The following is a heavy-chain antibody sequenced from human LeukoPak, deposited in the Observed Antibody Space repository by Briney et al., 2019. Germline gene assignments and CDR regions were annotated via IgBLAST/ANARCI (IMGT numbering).Heavy chain of an antibody. CDR2: IYNGGTT. CDR1: GVTSNY. Sequence: GGSLRLSCAASGVTSNYMTWVRQARGKGLEWVSVIYNGGTTYYADSVKGRFTISRDNSKSTLFLYLQMDSPRTDDTAVYYCAGGGEAARSLDYWGQGTLVTVSS. CDR3: AGGGEAARSLDY. J-gene: IGHJ4*02. D-gene: IGHD3-16*01. V-gene: IGHV3-66*02.